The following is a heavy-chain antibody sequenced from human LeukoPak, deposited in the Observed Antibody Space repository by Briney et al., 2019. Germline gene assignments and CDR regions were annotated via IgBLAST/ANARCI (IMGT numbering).Heavy chain of an antibody. CDR2: ISSGGSTI. Sequence: PGGSLRLSRATSGFTFSDYYMTWMRQAPGKGLEWVSYISSGGSTIYYADSVKGRFTISRDNAKNSLYLQMNSLRAEDTAVYYCARSSGYYYMDVWGKGTTVTISS. V-gene: IGHV3-11*01. CDR1: GFTFSDYY. J-gene: IGHJ6*03. CDR3: ARSSGYYYMDV.